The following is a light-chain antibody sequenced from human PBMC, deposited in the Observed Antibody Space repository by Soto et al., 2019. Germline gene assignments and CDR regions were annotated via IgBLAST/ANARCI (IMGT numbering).Light chain of an antibody. Sequence: QSVLTQPPSASGSPGQSLTISCTGTSSDIGGYDYVSWYQQHPGKAPKLMIYEVSDRPSGISSRFSGSKSGNTASLTISGLQTEDEADYYCSSYTSSSTLFGTGTKVTVL. CDR3: SSYTSSSTL. J-gene: IGLJ1*01. CDR1: SSDIGGYDY. V-gene: IGLV2-14*01. CDR2: EVS.